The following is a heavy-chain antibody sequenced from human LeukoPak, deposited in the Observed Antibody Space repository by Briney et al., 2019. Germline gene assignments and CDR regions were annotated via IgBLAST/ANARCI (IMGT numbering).Heavy chain of an antibody. Sequence: ASVKVSCKASGYTFTSYYMHWVRQAPGQGLEWMGIINPSGGSTSYAQKFQGRVTMTRDTSTSTVYMELSSLRSEDTAVYYCARDGVPYYDSSGYHFDYWGQGTLVTASS. CDR3: ARDGVPYYDSSGYHFDY. V-gene: IGHV1-46*01. D-gene: IGHD3-22*01. CDR2: INPSGGST. J-gene: IGHJ4*02. CDR1: GYTFTSYY.